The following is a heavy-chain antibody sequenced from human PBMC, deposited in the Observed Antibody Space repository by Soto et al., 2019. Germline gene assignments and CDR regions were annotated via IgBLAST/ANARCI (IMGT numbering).Heavy chain of an antibody. Sequence: QVQLVESGGGVVQPGTSLRLSCAASGLNFRGYGFHWVRQAPGKGLDWVAVIWDDGSKKFYADSVKGRFTFSRDDSRNSLLRQINSLRDEDTAIYYFVPEGGNTGASSLGDFNYWGQGTLVTVSS. CDR3: VPEGGNTGASSLGDFNY. V-gene: IGHV3-33*01. CDR1: GLNFRGYG. CDR2: IWDDGSKK. J-gene: IGHJ4*02. D-gene: IGHD5-12*01.